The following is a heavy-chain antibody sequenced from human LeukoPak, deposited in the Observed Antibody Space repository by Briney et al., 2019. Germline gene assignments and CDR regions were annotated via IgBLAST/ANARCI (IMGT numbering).Heavy chain of an antibody. V-gene: IGHV3-74*01. J-gene: IGHJ4*02. CDR2: ISGDGSST. Sequence: PGGSLRLSCAASGFTFSSYWMHWVRQAPGKGLVWVSRISGDGSSTTYAESVKGRFTISRDNAKNTLYLQMNSLRAEDTAVYYCARELPFGHWGQGTLFTVSS. CDR1: GFTFSSYW. CDR3: ARELPFGH.